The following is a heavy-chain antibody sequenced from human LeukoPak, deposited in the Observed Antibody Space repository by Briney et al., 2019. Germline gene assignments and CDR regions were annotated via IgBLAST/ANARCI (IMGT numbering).Heavy chain of an antibody. CDR2: ISSSGSNI. CDR1: GFTFSSYE. Sequence: GGSLRLSCAASGFTFSSYEMNWVRQAPGKGLECVSYISSSGSNIYYADSVKGRFTISRDNAKNSLYLQMNSLRVEDTAVYYCAREGNYYYDRRDAFDIWGQGTMVTGSS. D-gene: IGHD3-22*01. V-gene: IGHV3-48*03. CDR3: AREGNYYYDRRDAFDI. J-gene: IGHJ3*02.